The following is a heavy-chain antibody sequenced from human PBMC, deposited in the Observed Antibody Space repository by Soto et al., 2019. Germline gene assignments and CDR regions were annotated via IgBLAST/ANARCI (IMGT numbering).Heavy chain of an antibody. CDR1: GYTLTELS. J-gene: IGHJ4*02. CDR2: FDPEDGET. Sequence: GASVKVSCKVSGYTLTELSMHWVRQAPGKGLEWMGGFDPEDGETIYAQKFQGRVTMTGDTSTDTAYMELSSLRSEDTAVYYCARDHGYGSGFSFDYWGQGTLVTVSS. D-gene: IGHD3-10*01. V-gene: IGHV1-24*01. CDR3: ARDHGYGSGFSFDY.